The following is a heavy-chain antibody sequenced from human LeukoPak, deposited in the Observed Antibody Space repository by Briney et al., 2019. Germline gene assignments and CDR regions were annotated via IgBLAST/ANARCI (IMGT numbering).Heavy chain of an antibody. D-gene: IGHD6-6*01. Sequence: ASVKVSCKASGYTFTSYYMHWVRQAPGQGLEWMGIINPSGGSTNYAQKFQGRVTITADESTSTAYMELSSLRSEDTAVYYCAREGGAARPHGYYYYGMDVWGQGTTVTVSS. J-gene: IGHJ6*02. V-gene: IGHV1-46*01. CDR1: GYTFTSYY. CDR3: AREGGAARPHGYYYYGMDV. CDR2: INPSGGST.